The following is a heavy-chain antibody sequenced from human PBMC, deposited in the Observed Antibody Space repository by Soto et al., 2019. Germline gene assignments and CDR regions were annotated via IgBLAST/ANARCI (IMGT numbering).Heavy chain of an antibody. CDR1: GFTFSDYY. CDR2: ISSSSSYT. D-gene: IGHD3-22*01. CDR3: ARERGSDSSGYYPWWYFDL. Sequence: PGGSLRLSCAASGFTFSDYYMSWIRQAPGKGLEWVSYISSSSSYTNYADSVKGRFTISRDNAKNSLYLQMNGLRAEDTAVYYCARERGSDSSGYYPWWYFDLCGRGTLVTVSS. J-gene: IGHJ2*01. V-gene: IGHV3-11*05.